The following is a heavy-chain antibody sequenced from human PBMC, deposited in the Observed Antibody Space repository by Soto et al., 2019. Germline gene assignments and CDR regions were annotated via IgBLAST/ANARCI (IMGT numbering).Heavy chain of an antibody. J-gene: IGHJ3*02. Sequence: QVQLVESGGGVVQPGRSLRLSCAASGFTFSSYGMHWVRQAPGKGLEWVAVIWYDGSNKYYADSVKGRFTISRDNSKNTLYLQMNSLRAEDTAVYYCARGRGRITFGGVIVDAFDIWGQGTMVTVSS. CDR2: IWYDGSNK. D-gene: IGHD3-16*02. CDR3: ARGRGRITFGGVIVDAFDI. V-gene: IGHV3-33*01. CDR1: GFTFSSYG.